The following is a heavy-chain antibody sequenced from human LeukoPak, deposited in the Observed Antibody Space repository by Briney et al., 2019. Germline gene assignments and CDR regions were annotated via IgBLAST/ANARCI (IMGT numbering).Heavy chain of an antibody. CDR3: ARDPPALEDFDY. V-gene: IGHV3-48*04. Sequence: GGSLRLSCAASGFTFSSYNMNWVRQAPGKGLEGVSYISGRGNTIKYADSVKGRFTISRDNGKNSLYLHMSILRAEDTAVYYCARDPPALEDFDYWGQGTQVTVSS. CDR1: GFTFSSYN. CDR2: ISGRGNTI. J-gene: IGHJ4*02.